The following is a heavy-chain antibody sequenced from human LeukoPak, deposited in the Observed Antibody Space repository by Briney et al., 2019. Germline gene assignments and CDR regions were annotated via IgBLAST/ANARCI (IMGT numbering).Heavy chain of an antibody. Sequence: GGSLRLSCAASGFSFSGYVMYWVRQAPGKGLEGVAVIRRDGSYKDYADSVKGRFTISRDNHKYTVSLEMNSLRPEGTAVYYCAKDRGYGIDVWGKGTTVTVSS. CDR2: IRRDGSYK. CDR1: GFSFSGYV. J-gene: IGHJ6*04. V-gene: IGHV3-30*02. CDR3: AKDRGYGIDV.